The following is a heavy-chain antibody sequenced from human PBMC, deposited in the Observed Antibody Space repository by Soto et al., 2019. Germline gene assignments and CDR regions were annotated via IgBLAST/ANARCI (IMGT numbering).Heavy chain of an antibody. Sequence: QVQLQESGPGLVRPSQTLSLSCTVSGGSISNSTNHWSWIRQHPGEGLEWIGYIYYSGGTYYSPSLKVRVTMSIDASKNQYSLKLSSVTAAYTAVYYCAKGVRGVPNWFDPWGQGTLVTVSS. CDR1: GGSISNSTNH. D-gene: IGHD3-10*01. CDR3: AKGVRGVPNWFDP. J-gene: IGHJ5*02. V-gene: IGHV4-31*03. CDR2: IYYSGGT.